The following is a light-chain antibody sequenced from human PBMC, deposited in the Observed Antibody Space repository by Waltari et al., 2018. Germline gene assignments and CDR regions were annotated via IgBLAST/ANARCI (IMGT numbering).Light chain of an antibody. CDR3: SLYMGSGIWV. CDR2: KGS. J-gene: IGLJ3*02. CDR1: SGSVSTTSY. Sequence: QTVVTQEPSLSVSPGGTVTLTCALTSGSVSTTSYATWYQQTPGQPPRTLVYKGSSRSSGVPDRFSGSILENKAARTITGAQADDESNYYCSLYMGSGIWVFGGGTKLTVL. V-gene: IGLV8-61*01.